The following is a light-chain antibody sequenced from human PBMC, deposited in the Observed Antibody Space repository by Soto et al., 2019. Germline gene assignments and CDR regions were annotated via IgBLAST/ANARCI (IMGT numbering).Light chain of an antibody. Sequence: DIQMTQSPSSVSASVGDRVTITCRASQGISRWLVWYQQKPGKAPNLLIHTASSLQGGVPSRFSGSVSGTDFTLTISSLHPEDFATYYCQQANSFPLTFGGGTKVEIK. V-gene: IGKV1-12*01. CDR3: QQANSFPLT. CDR1: QGISRW. CDR2: TAS. J-gene: IGKJ4*01.